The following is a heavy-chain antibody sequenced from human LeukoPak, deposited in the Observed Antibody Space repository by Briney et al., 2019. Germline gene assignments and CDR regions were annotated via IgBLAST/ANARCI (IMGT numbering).Heavy chain of an antibody. J-gene: IGHJ4*02. CDR1: GFTFSSYS. V-gene: IGHV3-21*01. D-gene: IGHD5-12*01. Sequence: GGSLRLSCAASGFTFSSYSMNWVRQAPGKGLEWVSSISSSSSYIYYADSVKGRFTISRDNAKNSLYLLMNSLRAEDTAVYYCARAWGSGYDLNYWGQGTLVTVSS. CDR3: ARAWGSGYDLNY. CDR2: ISSSSSYI.